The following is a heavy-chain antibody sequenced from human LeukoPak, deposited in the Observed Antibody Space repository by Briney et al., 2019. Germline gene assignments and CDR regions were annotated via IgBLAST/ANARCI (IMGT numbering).Heavy chain of an antibody. J-gene: IGHJ5*02. V-gene: IGHV4-4*07. CDR2: IYISGST. D-gene: IGHD3-10*01. CDR3: ASNPRDYYGSGSYSA. CDR1: GGSISSYY. Sequence: SETLSLTCTVSGGSISSYYWSWIRQPAGKGLEWIGRIYISGSTNYNPSLKSRVTMSVDTSKNQFSLKLSSVTAADTAVYYCASNPRDYYGSGSYSAWGQGTLVTVSS.